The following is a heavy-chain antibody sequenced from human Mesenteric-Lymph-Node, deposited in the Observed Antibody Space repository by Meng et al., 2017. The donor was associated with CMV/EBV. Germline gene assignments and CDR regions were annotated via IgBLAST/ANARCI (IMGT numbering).Heavy chain of an antibody. D-gene: IGHD3-3*01. CDR3: ARVVSLIGVVTPWFDP. V-gene: IGHV4-30-4*08. Sequence: SETLSLTCTVSGGSISSGDYYWSWIRQPPGKGLEWIGYIYYSGSTYYNPSLKSRVTISVDTSKNQFSLKLSSVTAADTAVYYCARVVSLIGVVTPWFDPWGQGTLVTVSS. J-gene: IGHJ5*02. CDR2: IYYSGST. CDR1: GGSISSGDYY.